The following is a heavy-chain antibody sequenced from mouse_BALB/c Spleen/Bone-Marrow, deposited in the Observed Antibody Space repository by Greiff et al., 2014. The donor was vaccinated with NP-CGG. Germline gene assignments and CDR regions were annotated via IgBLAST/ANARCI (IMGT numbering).Heavy chain of an antibody. CDR1: GFNIKDTY. CDR2: IDPANGNT. J-gene: IGHJ2*01. Sequence: VHVKQSGAALVEPGASVKLSCTATGFNIKDTYMHWVKQRPEQGLEWIGRIDPANGNTKYDPKFQGKATITADTSSNTAYLQLSSLTSEDTAVYYCANYYYGSHFDYWGQGTTLTVSS. D-gene: IGHD1-1*01. V-gene: IGHV14-3*02. CDR3: ANYYYGSHFDY.